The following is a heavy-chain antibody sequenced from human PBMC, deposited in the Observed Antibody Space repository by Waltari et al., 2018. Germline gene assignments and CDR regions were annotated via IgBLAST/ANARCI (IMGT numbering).Heavy chain of an antibody. CDR2: IYHSGST. D-gene: IGHD4-17*01. CDR3: ARREYGDYGAVDY. V-gene: IGHV4-38-2*01. J-gene: IGHJ4*02. CDR1: GYSISSGYY. Sequence: QVQLQESGPGLVKPSETLSLTCAVSGYSISSGYYWGWIRQPPGKGLEWIGSIYHSGSTYYNPSLKSRVTISVDTSKNQFSLKLSSVTAADTAVYYCARREYGDYGAVDYWGQGTLVTVSS.